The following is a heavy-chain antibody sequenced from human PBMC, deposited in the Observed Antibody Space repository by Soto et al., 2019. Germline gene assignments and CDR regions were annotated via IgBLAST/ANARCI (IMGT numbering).Heavy chain of an antibody. Sequence: QGHLEQSGGEVKKPGASVQVSCRALDYTFITYGLSWVRQAPGQGLEWMGLINPYNGNTVYAQKFQGRVTMTRDTSTDTAYMELRSLRFNDTAVYYCARISYPAMQGAFDIFGHGTMVTVSS. D-gene: IGHD2-2*01. CDR1: DYTFITYG. CDR2: INPYNGNT. V-gene: IGHV1-18*04. CDR3: ARISYPAMQGAFDI. J-gene: IGHJ3*02.